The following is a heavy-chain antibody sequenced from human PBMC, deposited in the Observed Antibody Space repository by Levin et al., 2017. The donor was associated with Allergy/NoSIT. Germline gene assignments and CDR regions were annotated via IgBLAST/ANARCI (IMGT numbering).Heavy chain of an antibody. CDR3: ARVSYFESSGYYYP. J-gene: IGHJ4*02. D-gene: IGHD3-22*01. CDR2: ISGYSGNT. CDR1: GFTFTTYG. V-gene: IGHV1-18*01. Sequence: ASVKVSCKASGFTFTTYGIIWVRQAPGQGLDWMGWISGYSGNTDYAQKFQGRVSMTTDTSTSTAYMELRNLRSDDTAVYYCARVSYFESSGYYYPWGQGTQVTVSS.